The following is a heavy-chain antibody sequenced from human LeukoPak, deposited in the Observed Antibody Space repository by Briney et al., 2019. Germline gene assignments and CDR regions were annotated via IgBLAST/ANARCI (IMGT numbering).Heavy chain of an antibody. J-gene: IGHJ1*01. Sequence: GGSLRLSCAASGFTFSSYGMHWVRQAPGKGLEWVAVISYDGSNKYYADSVKGRFTISRDNSKNTLYLQMNSLRAEDTAVYYCARGLLRRAAAGTDFQHWGQGTLVTVSS. CDR3: ARGLLRRAAAGTDFQH. V-gene: IGHV3-30*03. CDR2: ISYDGSNK. D-gene: IGHD6-13*01. CDR1: GFTFSSYG.